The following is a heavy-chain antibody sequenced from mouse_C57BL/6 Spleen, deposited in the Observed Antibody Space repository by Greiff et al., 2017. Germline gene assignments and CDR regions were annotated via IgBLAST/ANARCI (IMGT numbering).Heavy chain of an antibody. V-gene: IGHV1-19*01. CDR1: GYTFTDYY. D-gene: IGHD2-3*01. CDR2: INPYNGGT. J-gene: IGHJ4*01. CDR3: ASRDGYYDAMDY. Sequence: EVQLVESGPVLVKPGASVKMSCKASGYTFTDYYMNWVKQSHGKSLEWIGVINPYNGGTSYNQKFKGKATLTVDKSSSTAYMELNSLTSEDSAVYYCASRDGYYDAMDYWGQGTSVTVSS.